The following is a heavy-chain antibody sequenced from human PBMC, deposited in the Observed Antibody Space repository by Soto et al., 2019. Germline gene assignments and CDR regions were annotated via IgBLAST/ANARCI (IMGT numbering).Heavy chain of an antibody. CDR1: GGSISSYY. D-gene: IGHD3-3*01. J-gene: IGHJ5*02. CDR3: ARDLESDFWSEYNWFDP. CDR2: IYTSGST. V-gene: IGHV4-4*07. Sequence: SETLSLTCTVSGGSISSYYWSWIRQPAGKGLEWIGRIYTSGSTNYNPSLKSRVTMSVDTSKNQFSLKLSSVTAADTAVYYCARDLESDFWSEYNWFDPWGQGTLVTVSS.